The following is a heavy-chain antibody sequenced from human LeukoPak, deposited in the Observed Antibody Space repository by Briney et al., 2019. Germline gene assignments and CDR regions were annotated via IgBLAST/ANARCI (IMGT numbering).Heavy chain of an antibody. Sequence: SETLSLTCTVSGGSISSYYWSWIRQPPGKGLEWIGYIYYSGSTNYNPPLKSRVTISVDTSKNQFSLKLSSVTAADTAVYYCARGLAVAGHLDYWGQGTLVTVSS. CDR1: GGSISSYY. CDR3: ARGLAVAGHLDY. D-gene: IGHD6-19*01. J-gene: IGHJ4*02. V-gene: IGHV4-59*01. CDR2: IYYSGST.